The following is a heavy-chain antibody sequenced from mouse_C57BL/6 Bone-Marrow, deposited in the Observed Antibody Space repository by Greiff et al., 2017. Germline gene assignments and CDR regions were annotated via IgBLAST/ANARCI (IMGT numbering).Heavy chain of an antibody. CDR1: GYTFTSYW. V-gene: IGHV1-50*01. J-gene: IGHJ4*01. CDR3: ARGDD. CDR2: IDPSDSYT. Sequence: QVQLQQSGAELVKPGASVKLSCKASGYTFTSYWMQWVKQRPGQGLEWIGEIDPSDSYTNYNQKFKGKATLTVDTSSSTAYMQLSSLTSEDSAVYYCARGDDWGQGTSVTVSS.